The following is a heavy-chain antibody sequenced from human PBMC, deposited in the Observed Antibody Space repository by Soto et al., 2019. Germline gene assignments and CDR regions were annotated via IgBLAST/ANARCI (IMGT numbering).Heavy chain of an antibody. V-gene: IGHV4-31*03. Sequence: QVQLQESGPGLVKPSQTLSLTCTVSGGSISSGDYYWSWIRQHPGKGLEWIGTIYFSGTTYYNPSLKGRVTFSVDTSKSQFPLKWGSVSAADTAVYYCARRDRSGFSYWLDPGGQGPLVPVSS. CDR2: IYFSGTT. D-gene: IGHD3-22*01. CDR3: ARRDRSGFSYWLDP. J-gene: IGHJ5*02. CDR1: GGSISSGDYY.